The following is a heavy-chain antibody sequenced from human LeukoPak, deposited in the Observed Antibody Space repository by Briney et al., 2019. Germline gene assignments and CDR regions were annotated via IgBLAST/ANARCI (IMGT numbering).Heavy chain of an antibody. J-gene: IGHJ3*02. D-gene: IGHD1-26*01. CDR3: AREGYSGSPDAFDI. V-gene: IGHV3-53*01. CDR1: GFTVSSNY. Sequence: GGSLRLSCAASGFTVSSNYMSWVRQAPGKGLEWVSVIYSGGSTYYADSVKGRFTISRDNSKNTLYLQMNSLRAEDTVVYYCAREGYSGSPDAFDIWGQGTMVTVSS. CDR2: IYSGGST.